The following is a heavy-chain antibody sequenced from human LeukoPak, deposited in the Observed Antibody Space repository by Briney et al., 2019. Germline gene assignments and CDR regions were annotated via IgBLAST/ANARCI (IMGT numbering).Heavy chain of an antibody. J-gene: IGHJ4*02. V-gene: IGHV4-59*01. CDR3: ARDYGSGSQPFDY. Sequence: SETLSLTCTVSGGSISSYYWSWIRQPPGKGLEWIGYIYYSGSTNYNPSLKSRVTISVDTSKNQFSLKLSSVTAADTAVYYCARDYGSGSQPFDYWGQGTLVTVSP. D-gene: IGHD3-10*01. CDR1: GGSISSYY. CDR2: IYYSGST.